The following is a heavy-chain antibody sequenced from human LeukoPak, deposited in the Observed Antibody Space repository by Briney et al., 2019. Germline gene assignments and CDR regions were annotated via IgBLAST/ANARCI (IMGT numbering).Heavy chain of an antibody. CDR3: AKNRYYGSGSYYNDRNWFDP. D-gene: IGHD3-10*01. Sequence: GGSLRLSCAASGFSFSSYAMSWVRQAPGKGLEWVSSISGSGDNTYYAESVKGRFTISRDNSKNTLYLQMNSLRAEDTAVYYCAKNRYYGSGSYYNDRNWFDPWGQGTLVTVSS. V-gene: IGHV3-23*01. CDR2: ISGSGDNT. CDR1: GFSFSSYA. J-gene: IGHJ5*02.